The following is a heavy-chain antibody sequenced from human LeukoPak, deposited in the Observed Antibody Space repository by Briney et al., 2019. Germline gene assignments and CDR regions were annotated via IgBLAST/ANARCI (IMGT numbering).Heavy chain of an antibody. Sequence: GGSLRLSCAASGFTFSSYAMSWVRQAPGKGLKWVSAISAGGSSTVYADSMKGRFTISRDNSKNTLYLQMNSLRAEDTAVYYCAKDTGSYALYDAFDIWGQGTMVTVSS. CDR3: AKDTGSYALYDAFDI. D-gene: IGHD1-26*01. J-gene: IGHJ3*02. CDR2: ISAGGSST. V-gene: IGHV3-23*01. CDR1: GFTFSSYA.